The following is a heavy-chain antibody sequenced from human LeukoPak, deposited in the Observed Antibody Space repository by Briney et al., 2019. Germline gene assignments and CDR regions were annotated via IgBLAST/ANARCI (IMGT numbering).Heavy chain of an antibody. D-gene: IGHD4-17*01. CDR3: ASGNYGDSCYTY. Sequence: SETLSLTCTVSGGSISSYYWSWIRQPPGKGLEWIGYIYYSGSTNYNPSLKSRVTISVDTSKNQFSLKLSSVTAADTAVYYCASGNYGDSCYTYWGQGTLVTVSS. CDR2: IYYSGST. J-gene: IGHJ4*02. V-gene: IGHV4-59*01. CDR1: GGSISSYY.